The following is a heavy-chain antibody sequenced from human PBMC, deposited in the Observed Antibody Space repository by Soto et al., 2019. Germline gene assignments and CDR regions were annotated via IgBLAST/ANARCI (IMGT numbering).Heavy chain of an antibody. CDR3: EKDRPVFDCYFDQ. CDR1: GFTFSNYA. J-gene: IGHJ4*02. D-gene: IGHD2-21*01. CDR2: ITDIGDST. Sequence: EVHLLESGGGLGQRGGSLRLSCAASGFTFSNYAMSWVRQAPGKGLEWVSGITDIGDSTYYADSVKGRFTISRDNSKNTLFLQMNSLGGEDTALYYCEKDRPVFDCYFDQWGRGTLVTVSS. V-gene: IGHV3-23*01.